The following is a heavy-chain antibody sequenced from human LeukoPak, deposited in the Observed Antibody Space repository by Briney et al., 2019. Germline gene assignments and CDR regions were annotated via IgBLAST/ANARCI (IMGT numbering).Heavy chain of an antibody. J-gene: IGHJ1*01. D-gene: IGHD3-3*01. CDR3: AKVGYYDFWSGYYSSEYFQH. Sequence: GGSLRLSCAASGFTFSSYGMHWVRQAPGKGLEWVSAISGSGGSTYYADSVKGRFTISRDNSKNTLYLQMNSLRAEDTAVYYCAKVGYYDFWSGYYSSEYFQHWGQGTLVTVSS. V-gene: IGHV3-23*01. CDR2: ISGSGGST. CDR1: GFTFSSYG.